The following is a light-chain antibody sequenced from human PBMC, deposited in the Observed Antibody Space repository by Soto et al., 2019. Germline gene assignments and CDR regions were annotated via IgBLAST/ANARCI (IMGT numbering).Light chain of an antibody. CDR3: QQYYSTPYT. Sequence: DIVMTQSPDSLAVSLGERATINCKSSQSVLYSSNNKNYLAWYQQKPGQPPKLLIYWASTRESGVPDRFSGSGSGTDFTLTISSLQAEDVAVYSCQQYYSTPYTFGQGTKPEIK. V-gene: IGKV4-1*01. J-gene: IGKJ2*01. CDR1: QSVLYSSNNKNY. CDR2: WAS.